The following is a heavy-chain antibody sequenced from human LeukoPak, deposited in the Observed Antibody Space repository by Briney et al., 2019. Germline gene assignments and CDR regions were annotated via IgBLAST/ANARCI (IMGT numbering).Heavy chain of an antibody. V-gene: IGHV3-15*01. CDR2: IKSKTDGGTT. CDR3: TTALRWWELVDY. J-gene: IGHJ4*02. Sequence: GGSLRLSCAASGFTFSNAWMSWVRQAPGKGLEWVGRIKSKTDGGTTDYAAPVKGRFTISRDDSKNTLYLQMNSLKTEDTAVYYCTTALRWWELVDYWGQGTLVTVSS. D-gene: IGHD1-26*01. CDR1: GFTFSNAW.